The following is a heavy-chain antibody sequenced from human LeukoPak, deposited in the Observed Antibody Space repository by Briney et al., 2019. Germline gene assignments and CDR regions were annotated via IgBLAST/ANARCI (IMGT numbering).Heavy chain of an antibody. D-gene: IGHD2-8*01. V-gene: IGHV3-30*09. CDR1: GFTFTNYA. J-gene: IGHJ5*02. CDR3: VRVRGFCTNGVCPSFDP. CDR2: VSYDGTDT. Sequence: GGSLRLSCAASGFTFTNYAMNWVRQAPGKGLEWVATVSYDGTDTSYADSVKGRFAIFRDNSKNTLYLQMNSLRTEDTAVYYCVRVRGFCTNGVCPSFDPWGQGTLVTVSS.